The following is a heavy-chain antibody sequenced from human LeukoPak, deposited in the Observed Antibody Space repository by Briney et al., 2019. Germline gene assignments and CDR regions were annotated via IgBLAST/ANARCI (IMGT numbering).Heavy chain of an antibody. CDR3: AKGAYDYIEIAYFGY. D-gene: IGHD5-12*01. CDR1: GFSFDNYA. CDR2: IIGSSGST. V-gene: IGHV3-23*01. Sequence: GGSLRLSCVASGFSFDNYAMNWVRQAPGKGLEWVSLIIGSSGSTFYADSVKGRFTISRDKSKNTLYLQMNSLRAEDTAVYYCAKGAYDYIEIAYFGYWGQGSLVTVSS. J-gene: IGHJ4*02.